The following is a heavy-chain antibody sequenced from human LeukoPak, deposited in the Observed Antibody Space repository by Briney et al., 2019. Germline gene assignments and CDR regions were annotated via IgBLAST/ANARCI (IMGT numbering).Heavy chain of an antibody. CDR2: IYTSGST. J-gene: IGHJ4*02. V-gene: IGHV4-4*07. D-gene: IGHD5-18*01. Sequence: SETLSLTCTVSGGSLSSYYWSWIRQPAGKGLEWIGRIYTSGSTNYNPSLKSRVTMSVDTSKNQFSLKLSSVTAADTAVYYCARGPLHSYGDLFFDYWGQGTLVTVSS. CDR1: GGSLSSYY. CDR3: ARGPLHSYGDLFFDY.